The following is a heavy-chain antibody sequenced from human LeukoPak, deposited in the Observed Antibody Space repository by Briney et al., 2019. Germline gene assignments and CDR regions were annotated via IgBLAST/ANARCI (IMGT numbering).Heavy chain of an antibody. J-gene: IGHJ4*02. Sequence: AGGSLRLSCAASGFTFSDYAIHWVRQCPGKGLEYVSTISGNGGSTFYANSVKGRFTISRDNAKNSLYLQMNSLRAEDTAVYYCARAATVLRDYWGQGTLVTVSS. V-gene: IGHV3-64*01. CDR1: GFTFSDYA. D-gene: IGHD3-16*01. CDR2: ISGNGGST. CDR3: ARAATVLRDY.